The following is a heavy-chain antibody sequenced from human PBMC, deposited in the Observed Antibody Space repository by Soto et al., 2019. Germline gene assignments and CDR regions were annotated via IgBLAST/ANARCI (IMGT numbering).Heavy chain of an antibody. CDR3: AKDRTAAGTLSPFDY. CDR2: ISGSGGST. D-gene: IGHD6-13*01. Sequence: GGSLRLSCAASGFTFSSYAMSWVRQAPGKGLEWVSAISGSGGSTYYADSVKGRFTISRDNSKNTLYLQMNSLRAEDTAVYYCAKDRTAAGTLSPFDYWGQGTLVTVSS. J-gene: IGHJ4*02. CDR1: GFTFSSYA. V-gene: IGHV3-23*01.